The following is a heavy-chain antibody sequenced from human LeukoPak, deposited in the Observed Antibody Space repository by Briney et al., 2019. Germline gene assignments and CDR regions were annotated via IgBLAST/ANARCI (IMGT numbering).Heavy chain of an antibody. D-gene: IGHD3-22*01. Sequence: GGSLRLSCAASGFTSSSYAMSWVRQAPGKGLEWVSGISGSGGGTYYADSVKGRFTISRDNSKKTVFLQMNSLRAEDTAVYYCARGMYYYDSSDIGGGYYFDYWGQGTLVTVSS. CDR1: GFTSSSYA. V-gene: IGHV3-23*01. CDR2: ISGSGGGT. CDR3: ARGMYYYDSSDIGGGYYFDY. J-gene: IGHJ4*02.